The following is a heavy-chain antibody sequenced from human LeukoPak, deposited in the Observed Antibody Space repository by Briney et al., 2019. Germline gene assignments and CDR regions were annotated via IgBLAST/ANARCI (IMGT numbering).Heavy chain of an antibody. CDR3: ANSREYSYGFDY. Sequence: GGSLRLSCAASGLTLSSYSMNWVRQAPGKGLGWLSYISRGSSTIYYAGSVKGRFTISRDNAKSSLYLQMNSLRAEDTAVYYCANSREYSYGFDYWGQGTLVTVSS. V-gene: IGHV3-48*01. CDR2: ISRGSSTI. J-gene: IGHJ4*02. CDR1: GLTLSSYS. D-gene: IGHD5-18*01.